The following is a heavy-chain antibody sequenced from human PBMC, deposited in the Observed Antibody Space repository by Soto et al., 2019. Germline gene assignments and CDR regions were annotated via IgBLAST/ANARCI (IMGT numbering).Heavy chain of an antibody. J-gene: IGHJ6*02. CDR1: GFTFSNAW. V-gene: IGHV3-15*01. CDR2: IKSKTDGGTT. Sequence: GESLKISCAASGFTFSNAWMSWVRQAPGKGLEWVGRIKSKTDGGTTDYAAPVKGRFTISRDDSKNTLYLQMNSLKTEDTAVYYCTTGDLRGFYYYYGMDVWGQGTTVTVSS. CDR3: TTGDLRGFYYYYGMDV. D-gene: IGHD3-10*01.